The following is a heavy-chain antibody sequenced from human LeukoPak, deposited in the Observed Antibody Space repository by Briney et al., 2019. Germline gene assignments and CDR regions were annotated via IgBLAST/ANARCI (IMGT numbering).Heavy chain of an antibody. Sequence: KPSDTLSLTCAVSGYSITSGSWWGWIRQPPGKGLEWIGYIYHSGTTYYNPSLQSRVTMSVDTSKNQFSLKLSSVTAVDTAVYYCARKENVYYYFDYWGQGTLVTVSS. D-gene: IGHD3-10*01. CDR3: ARKENVYYYFDY. CDR2: IYHSGTT. V-gene: IGHV4-28*01. CDR1: GYSITSGSW. J-gene: IGHJ4*02.